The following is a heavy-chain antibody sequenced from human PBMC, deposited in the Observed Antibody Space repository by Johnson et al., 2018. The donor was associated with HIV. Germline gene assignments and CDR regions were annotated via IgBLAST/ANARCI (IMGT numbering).Heavy chain of an antibody. CDR3: ARDDLDNSGHLMAFDI. J-gene: IGHJ3*02. CDR2: LHRDGTT. D-gene: IGHD1-26*01. CDR1: GFTVSSNY. Sequence: VQLVESGGGLVQPGGSLRLSCAASGFTVSSNYMSWVRQAPGKGLEWVSILHRDGTTYYADSVKGRFTISRDNSKNTLYLQMKRLRVEDTAVYYCARDDLDNSGHLMAFDIWGQ. V-gene: IGHV3-66*01.